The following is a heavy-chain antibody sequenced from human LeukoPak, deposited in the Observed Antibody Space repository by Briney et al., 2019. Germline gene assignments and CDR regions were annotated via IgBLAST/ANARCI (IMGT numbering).Heavy chain of an antibody. Sequence: GGSLRLSCAASGFTFSKYWMRWVRQAPGKGLVWVSRIDTDGRTTNYADSVKGRFTISRDNAKDTLFLQMNGLRVEDTAVYYCVRDLAGADGYWGQGTLVTVSS. D-gene: IGHD6-13*01. CDR1: GFTFSKYW. CDR3: VRDLAGADGY. CDR2: IDTDGRTT. J-gene: IGHJ4*02. V-gene: IGHV3-74*01.